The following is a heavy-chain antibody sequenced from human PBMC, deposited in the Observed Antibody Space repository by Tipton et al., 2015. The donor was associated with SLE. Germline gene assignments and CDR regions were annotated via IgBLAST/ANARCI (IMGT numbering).Heavy chain of an antibody. J-gene: IGHJ4*02. CDR3: AKPELGTCDN. CDR1: GFTFSSYG. V-gene: IGHV3-30*02. D-gene: IGHD7-27*01. Sequence: SLRLSCAASGFTFSSYGMHWVRQAPGKGLEWVAFIRYDGSNKYYEDSVKGRFTISRDNSKKTLYLQMNSLRAEDTAVYYCAKPELGTCDNWGQGTLVTVSS. CDR2: IRYDGSNK.